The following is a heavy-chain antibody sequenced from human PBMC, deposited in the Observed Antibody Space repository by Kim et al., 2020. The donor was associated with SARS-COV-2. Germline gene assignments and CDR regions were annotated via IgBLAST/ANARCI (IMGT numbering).Heavy chain of an antibody. J-gene: IGHJ6*02. Sequence: GGSLRLSCAASGFTFSSYGMHWVRQAPGKGLEWVAVISYDGSNKYYADSVKGRFTISRDNSKNTLYLQMNSLRAEDTAVYYCAKVVQTYYYGMDVWGQGTTVTVSS. CDR3: AKVVQTYYYGMDV. CDR1: GFTFSSYG. V-gene: IGHV3-30*18. CDR2: ISYDGSNK.